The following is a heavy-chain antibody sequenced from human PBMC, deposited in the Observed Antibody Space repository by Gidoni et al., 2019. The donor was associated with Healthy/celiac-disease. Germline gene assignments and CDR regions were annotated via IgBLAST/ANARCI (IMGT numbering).Heavy chain of an antibody. CDR1: GFTCSSYW. V-gene: IGHV3-7*01. CDR2: IKQDGSEK. CDR3: ARDSGWYSLAFDI. J-gene: IGHJ3*02. D-gene: IGHD6-19*01. Sequence: EVQLVESGGGLVQPGGSLSLSCAASGFTCSSYWMSWVRQAPGKGLEWVANIKQDGSEKYYVDSVKGRFTISRDNAKNSLYLQMNSLRAEDTAVYYCARDSGWYSLAFDIWGQGTMVTVSS.